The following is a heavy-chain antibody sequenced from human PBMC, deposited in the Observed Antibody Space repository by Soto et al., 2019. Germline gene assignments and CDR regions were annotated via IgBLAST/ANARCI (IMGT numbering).Heavy chain of an antibody. V-gene: IGHV1-46*01. CDR2: SNPGDGST. CDR3: ARSYVQSRPIDY. D-gene: IGHD3-10*02. CDR1: GYTLTTHY. J-gene: IGHJ4*02. Sequence: QVQLVQSGAEVKKPGASVKVSCKASGYTLTTHYMHWVRQAPGQGLEWMGISNPGDGSTRYAQKFQCRIAMTSDTSTSTVYLEVRSLRSEDTAVYYCARSYVQSRPIDYWGQGTLVTVSS.